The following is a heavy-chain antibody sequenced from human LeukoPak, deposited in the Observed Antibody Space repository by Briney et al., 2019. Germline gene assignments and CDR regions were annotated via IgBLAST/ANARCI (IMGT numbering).Heavy chain of an antibody. Sequence: PGGSLRLSCAASGFTFSNYAMSWDRQAPGKGLEWVSAITGSGGNTYYADSVKGRFTISRDNSKNTVFLQMNSLRAEDTAVYYCAKWGDYDVLTGYYVSDYWGQGTLVTVSS. CDR1: GFTFSNYA. V-gene: IGHV3-23*01. CDR2: ITGSGGNT. J-gene: IGHJ4*02. CDR3: AKWGDYDVLTGYYVSDY. D-gene: IGHD3-9*01.